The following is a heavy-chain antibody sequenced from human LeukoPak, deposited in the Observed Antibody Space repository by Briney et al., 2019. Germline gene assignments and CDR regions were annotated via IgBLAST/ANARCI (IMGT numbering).Heavy chain of an antibody. V-gene: IGHV1-69*13. D-gene: IGHD6-6*01. CDR3: ARRIWNWIAARAVLVNNWFDP. CDR2: IIPIFGTA. J-gene: IGHJ5*02. CDR1: GGTFSSYA. Sequence: SVKVSCKASGGTFSSYAISWVRQAPGQGLEWMGGIIPIFGTANYAQKFQGRVTITADESTSTAYMELSSLRSEDTAVYYCARRIWNWIAARAVLVNNWFDPWGQGTLVTVSS.